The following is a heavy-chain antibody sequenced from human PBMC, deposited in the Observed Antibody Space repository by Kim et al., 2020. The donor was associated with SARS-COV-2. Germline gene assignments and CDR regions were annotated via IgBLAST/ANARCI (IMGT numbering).Heavy chain of an antibody. CDR2: ISSDGSNK. CDR3: ATAYDFWSGYINFDY. V-gene: IGHV3-30*19. Sequence: GGSLRLSCAASGFTFRSYGMHWVRQAPGKGLEWVAVISSDGSNKYYADSVKGRFTISRDNSKSTLYLEMDSLRNEDTAVYYCATAYDFWSGYINFDYWGQGTLVTVSS. CDR1: GFTFRSYG. D-gene: IGHD3-3*01. J-gene: IGHJ4*02.